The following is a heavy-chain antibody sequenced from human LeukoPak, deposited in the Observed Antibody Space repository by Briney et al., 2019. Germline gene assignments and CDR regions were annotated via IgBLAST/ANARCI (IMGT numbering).Heavy chain of an antibody. D-gene: IGHD2-2*01. CDR1: GFTFSSYW. CDR2: INSDGGSA. CDR3: ARVRYCSSTSCFSYFDY. V-gene: IGHV3-74*01. Sequence: GGSLRLSCAASGFTFSSYWMHWVRQAPGKGLVWVSRINSDGGSATYADSVKGRFTISRDNAKNTLYLQINSLRAEDTAVYYCARVRYCSSTSCFSYFDYWGQGTLVTVSS. J-gene: IGHJ4*02.